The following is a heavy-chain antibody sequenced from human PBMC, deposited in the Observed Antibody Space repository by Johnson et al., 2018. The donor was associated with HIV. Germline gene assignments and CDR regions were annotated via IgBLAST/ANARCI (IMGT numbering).Heavy chain of an antibody. CDR1: GFTFSSYA. D-gene: IGHD3-3*01. CDR2: ISYDGSIK. CDR3: ARDALLRFLEWFI. J-gene: IGHJ3*02. V-gene: IGHV3-30*04. Sequence: QMQLVESGGGVVQPGRSLRLSCAASGFTFSSYAMHWVRQAPGKGLEWVAVISYDGSIKYYGDSVKGRFTISRDNSKNTRYLQMNSLRVEDTAVYYCARDALLRFLEWFIWGQGTMVTVSS.